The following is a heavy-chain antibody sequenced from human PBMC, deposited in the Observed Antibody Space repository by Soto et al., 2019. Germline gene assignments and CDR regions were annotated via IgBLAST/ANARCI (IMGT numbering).Heavy chain of an antibody. CDR3: AKDLSRDYANTRPIDY. Sequence: GGALRLSCAASGFTFSSYGVPWVRQAPGKGLEWVAVISYDGSNKYYADSVKGRFTISRDNSKNTLYLQMNSLRAEDTAVYYCAKDLSRDYANTRPIDYWGQGTLVTVSS. V-gene: IGHV3-30*18. D-gene: IGHD4-17*01. CDR2: ISYDGSNK. CDR1: GFTFSSYG. J-gene: IGHJ4*02.